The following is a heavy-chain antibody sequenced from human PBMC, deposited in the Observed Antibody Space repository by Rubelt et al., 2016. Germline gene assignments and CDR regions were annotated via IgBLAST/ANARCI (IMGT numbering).Heavy chain of an antibody. Sequence: QVQLVQSGAEVKKPGASVKVSCKAAGYSFTTYSIHWVRQAPGQRLEWMGWINAGKGNTKYSQKFQGRVTMTRETAASTAYMELSSLRSEDTAIYYCATGYSSGWYVAYWGQGTLVTVSS. CDR2: INAGKGNT. V-gene: IGHV1-3*01. CDR1: GYSFTTYS. D-gene: IGHD6-19*01. CDR3: ATGYSSGWYVAY. J-gene: IGHJ4*02.